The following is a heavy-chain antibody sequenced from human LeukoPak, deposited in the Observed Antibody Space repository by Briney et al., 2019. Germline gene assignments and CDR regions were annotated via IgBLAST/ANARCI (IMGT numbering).Heavy chain of an antibody. CDR1: GFTFSTYS. D-gene: IGHD3-22*01. CDR3: ARGYYDSSGYWPYFFDY. J-gene: IGHJ4*02. V-gene: IGHV3-21*01. Sequence: PGGSLRLSCAASGFTFSTYSMNWVRQAPGKGLEWVSSISSTSYYIYYADSVKGRFTISRDNAKNSLYLQMNSLRAEDTAVYYCARGYYDSSGYWPYFFDYWGKGTLVTVTS. CDR2: ISSTSYYI.